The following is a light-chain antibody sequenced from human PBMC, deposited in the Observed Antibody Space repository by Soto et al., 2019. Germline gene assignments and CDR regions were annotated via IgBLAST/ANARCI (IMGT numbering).Light chain of an antibody. CDR1: QSVSSN. CDR2: GAS. V-gene: IGKV3-15*01. J-gene: IGKJ5*01. Sequence: EIVMTQSPATLSVSPGERATLSXXASQSVSSNLAWYQQKPGQAPRLLIYGASTRATGIPARFSGSGSGTEFTLTISRLEPEDFAVYYCQQYGSSPLISFGQGTRLEIK. CDR3: QQYGSSPLIS.